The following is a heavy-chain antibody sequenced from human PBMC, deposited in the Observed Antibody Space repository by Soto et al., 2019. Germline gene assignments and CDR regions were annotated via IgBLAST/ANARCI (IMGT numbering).Heavy chain of an antibody. CDR2: IYYSGRT. CDR3: AKYDILTGYY. CDR1: GGSISSSSYY. Sequence: QLQLQESGPGLVKPSETLSLTCTVSGGSISSSSYYWGWIRQPPGKGLEWIGSIYYSGRTYYNPSLKRRVTISVDTSKKQFDLKLSSVTAADTAGYYGAKYDILTGYYWGQGTLVTVSS. J-gene: IGHJ4*02. D-gene: IGHD3-9*01. V-gene: IGHV4-39*01.